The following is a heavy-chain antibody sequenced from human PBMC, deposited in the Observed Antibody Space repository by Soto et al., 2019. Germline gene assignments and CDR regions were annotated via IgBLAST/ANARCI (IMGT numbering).Heavy chain of an antibody. CDR3: ARGDSTDCSNGVCSFFYNHDMDV. J-gene: IGHJ6*02. CDR1: GYSFTDYH. CDR2: INPKSGGT. D-gene: IGHD2-8*01. Sequence: ASVNVSCKASGYSFTDYHIHWVRQAPGQGLEWLGRINPKSGGTSTAQKFQGWVTTTTDTSISTASMELTRLTSDDTAIYYCARGDSTDCSNGVCSFFYNHDMDVWGQGTTVTVSS. V-gene: IGHV1-2*04.